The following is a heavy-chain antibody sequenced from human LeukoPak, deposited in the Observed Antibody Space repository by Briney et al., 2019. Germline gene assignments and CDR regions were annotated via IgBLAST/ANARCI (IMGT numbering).Heavy chain of an antibody. CDR2: IIPIFGTA. D-gene: IGHD2-2*02. CDR1: GGTFSIYA. CDR3: ASKLPAAIAHFDY. Sequence: GSSVKVTCKASGGTFSIYAISWVRQAPGQGLEWMGGIIPIFGTANYAQKFQGRVTITADESTSTAYMELSSLRSEDTAVYYCASKLPAAIAHFDYWGQGTLVTVSS. J-gene: IGHJ4*02. V-gene: IGHV1-69*01.